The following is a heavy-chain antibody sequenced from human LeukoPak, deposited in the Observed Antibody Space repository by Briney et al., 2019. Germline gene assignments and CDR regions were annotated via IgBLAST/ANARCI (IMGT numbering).Heavy chain of an antibody. J-gene: IGHJ4*02. CDR2: INRSGST. D-gene: IGHD6-13*01. V-gene: IGHV4-34*01. Sequence: SETLSLTCAVYGGSFSGYYWSWIRQPPGKGLEWIGEINRSGSTNYNPSLKSRVTISVDTSKNQFSLILSSVTAADTAVYYCAASCSSSWYFDYWGQGTLVTVSS. CDR1: GGSFSGYY. CDR3: AASCSSSWYFDY.